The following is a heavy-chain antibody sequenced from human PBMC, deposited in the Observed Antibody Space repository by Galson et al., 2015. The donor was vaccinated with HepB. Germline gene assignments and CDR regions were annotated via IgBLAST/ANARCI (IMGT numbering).Heavy chain of an antibody. CDR1: GYTFTSYA. V-gene: IGHV1-3*01. CDR2: INAGNGNT. CDR3: ARGRTLGRGYDYYYFDY. Sequence: SVKVSCKASGYTFTSYAMHWVRQAPGQRLEWMGWINAGNGNTKYSQKFQGRVTITRDTSASTAYMELSSLRSEDTAVYYCARGRTLGRGYDYYYFDYWGQGSLVTVSS. D-gene: IGHD5-12*01. J-gene: IGHJ4*02.